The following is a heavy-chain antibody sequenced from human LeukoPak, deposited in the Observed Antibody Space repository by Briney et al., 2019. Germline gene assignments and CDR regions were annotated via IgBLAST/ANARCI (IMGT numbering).Heavy chain of an antibody. CDR2: IKPDGSER. Sequence: GGSLRLSCAASGFTSSSYWMAWVRQNPGKGLEWVANIKPDGSERNHVDSVKGRFTISRDNAKNSLYLQMNSLRAEDTAVYYCARDVLGGAFDIWGQGTMVTVSS. D-gene: IGHD2-8*02. CDR3: ARDVLGGAFDI. CDR1: GFTSSSYW. J-gene: IGHJ3*02. V-gene: IGHV3-7*01.